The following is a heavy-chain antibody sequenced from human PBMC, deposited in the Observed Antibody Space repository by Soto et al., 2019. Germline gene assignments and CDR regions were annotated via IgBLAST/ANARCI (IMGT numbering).Heavy chain of an antibody. CDR3: ASRYSYSWDSYFNY. V-gene: IGHV4-4*02. CDR2: IYHSGST. CDR1: GDSISTNNW. Sequence: QVQLQESGPGLVKPSGTLSLTCAVSGDSISTNNWWSWVRQSPGKGLEWIGEIYHSGSTYYNPSLKSRVTISIDMSKSQFSLTLTSVTAADTAVYYCASRYSYSWDSYFNYWGQGTLVTVSS. J-gene: IGHJ4*02. D-gene: IGHD1-26*01.